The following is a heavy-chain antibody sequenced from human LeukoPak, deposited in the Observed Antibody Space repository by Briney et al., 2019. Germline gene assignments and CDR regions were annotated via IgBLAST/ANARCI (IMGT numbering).Heavy chain of an antibody. CDR2: INPNSGGT. D-gene: IGHD3-22*01. CDR1: GYTFTGYY. Sequence: GASVKVSCKASGYTFTGYYMHWVRQAPGQGLEWMGWINPNSGGTNYAQKFQGRVTMTRDTSISTAYMELSRLRSDDTAVYYCARDLPPIYDSSGYPFDYWGQGTLVTVSS. CDR3: ARDLPPIYDSSGYPFDY. J-gene: IGHJ4*02. V-gene: IGHV1-2*02.